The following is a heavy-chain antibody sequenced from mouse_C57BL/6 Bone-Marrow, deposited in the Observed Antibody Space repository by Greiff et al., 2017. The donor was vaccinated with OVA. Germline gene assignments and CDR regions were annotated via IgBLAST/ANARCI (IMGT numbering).Heavy chain of an antibody. CDR1: GFTFSSYA. CDR2: ISAGGSYT. D-gene: IGHD1-1*01. V-gene: IGHV5-4*01. Sequence: EVQGVESGGGLVKPGGSLKLSCAASGFTFSSYAMSWVRQTPEKRLEWVATISAGGSYTYYPDNVKGRFTIARDNANNNLYLQMSHLKSEDTAMCSCARALPVGYAMDYWGQGTSVTVSS. CDR3: ARALPVGYAMDY. J-gene: IGHJ4*01.